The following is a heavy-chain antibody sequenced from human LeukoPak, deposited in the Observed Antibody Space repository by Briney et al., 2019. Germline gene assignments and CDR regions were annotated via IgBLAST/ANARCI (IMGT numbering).Heavy chain of an antibody. V-gene: IGHV1-2*02. CDR3: AREGALNLLPRDWFDP. J-gene: IGHJ5*02. CDR1: GYTFTGYY. Sequence: GASVKVSCKASGYTFTGYYMHWVRQAPGQGLEWMGWINPNSGGTNYAQKFQGRVTMTRDTSISTAYMELSRLKSYDKGVYYCAREGALNLLPRDWFDPWGQGTLVTVSS. D-gene: IGHD1-26*01. CDR2: INPNSGGT.